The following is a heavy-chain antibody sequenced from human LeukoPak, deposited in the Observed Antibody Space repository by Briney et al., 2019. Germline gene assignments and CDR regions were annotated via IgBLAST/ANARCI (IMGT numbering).Heavy chain of an antibody. J-gene: IGHJ6*02. CDR3: ARDVTYYYYYYGMDV. CDR1: GYTFTSYG. CDR2: ISAYNGNT. V-gene: IGHV1-18*01. Sequence: ASVTVSCKASGYTFTSYGISWVRQAPGQGLEWMGWISAYNGNTNYAQKLQGRVTMTTDTSTNTAYMELRSLRSDDTAVYYCARDVTYYYYYYGMDVWGQGTTVTVSS. D-gene: IGHD2-21*02.